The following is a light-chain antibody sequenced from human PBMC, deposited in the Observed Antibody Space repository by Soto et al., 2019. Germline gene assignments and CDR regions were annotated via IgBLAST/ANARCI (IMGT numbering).Light chain of an antibody. CDR1: QSVSSSY. CDR3: QQYGSSSWA. CDR2: GAS. V-gene: IGKV3-20*01. J-gene: IGKJ1*01. Sequence: EIVLTQSPGTLSLSPGERATLSCRASQSVSSSYLAWHQQKPGQATRLLIYGASSRATGIPDRFSGSGSGTDFTLTISRLEPEDFAVYYCQQYGSSSWAFGQGTKVEIK.